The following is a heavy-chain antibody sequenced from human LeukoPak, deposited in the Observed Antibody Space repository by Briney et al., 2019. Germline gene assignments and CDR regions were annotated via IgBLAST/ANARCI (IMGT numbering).Heavy chain of an antibody. CDR1: GGSFSGYY. CDR2: INHSGST. V-gene: IGHV4-34*01. Sequence: SETLSLTCAVYGGSFSGYYWSWIRQPPGKGLEWIGEINHSGSTYYNPSLKSRVTISVDTSKNQFSLKLSSVTAADTAVYYCARRGGDYVLDYWGQGTLVTVSS. D-gene: IGHD2-21*02. CDR3: ARRGGDYVLDY. J-gene: IGHJ4*02.